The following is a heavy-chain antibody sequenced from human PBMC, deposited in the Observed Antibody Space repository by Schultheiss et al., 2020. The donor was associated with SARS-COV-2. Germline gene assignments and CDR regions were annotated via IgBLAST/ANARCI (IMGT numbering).Heavy chain of an antibody. CDR2: ISGSGGST. J-gene: IGHJ5*02. Sequence: GGSLRLSCAASGFTFSNAWMSWVRQAPGKGLEWVSAISGSGGSTYYADSVKGRFTISRDNSRNTLYLQMNGLRPEDTAVYYCAKVMGKDGYRDRPDRWGQGTLVTVSS. V-gene: IGHV3-23*01. D-gene: IGHD5-24*01. CDR1: GFTFSNAW. CDR3: AKVMGKDGYRDRPDR.